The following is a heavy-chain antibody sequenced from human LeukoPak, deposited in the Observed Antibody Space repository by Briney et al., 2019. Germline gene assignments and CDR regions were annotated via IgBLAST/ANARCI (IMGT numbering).Heavy chain of an antibody. V-gene: IGHV4-31*03. CDR2: IYYTGDT. D-gene: IGHD3-22*01. Sequence: PSETLSLTCSVSGASISNGGFYWSWIRQRPGKGLEWIGYIYYTGDTYYNPSLKSRLTMSVDRSESKFSLSVSSATAADTAVYYCARYYDSSGYRIVGDAFDIWGQGTMVTVSS. J-gene: IGHJ3*02. CDR1: GASISNGGFY. CDR3: ARYYDSSGYRIVGDAFDI.